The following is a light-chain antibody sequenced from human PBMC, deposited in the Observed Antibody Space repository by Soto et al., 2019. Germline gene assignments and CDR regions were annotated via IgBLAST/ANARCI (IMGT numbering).Light chain of an antibody. CDR3: QSYDSSLSGSRV. CDR2: NVN. CDR1: SSDVGSYDY. Sequence: QSVLIQPPSVSGSPGQSVTISCTGTSSDVGSYDYVSWYQQHPGTVPKPMIYNVNTRPSGVPDRFSGSKSGNTASMTISGLQAEDEADYYCQSYDSSLSGSRVFGGGTKVTVL. J-gene: IGLJ3*02. V-gene: IGLV2-11*01.